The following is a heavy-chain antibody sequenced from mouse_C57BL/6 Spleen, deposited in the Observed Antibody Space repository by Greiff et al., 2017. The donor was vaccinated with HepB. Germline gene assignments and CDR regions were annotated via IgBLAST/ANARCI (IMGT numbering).Heavy chain of an antibody. CDR3: ATYYSNFDY. Sequence: VQLKESGPELVKPGASVKISCKASGYSFTDYNMNWVKQSNGKSLEWIGVINPNYGTTSYNEKFKSKATLTVDKSSSTAYMQLSSLTSEDSAVYYCATYYSNFDYWGQGTTLTVSS. J-gene: IGHJ2*01. CDR2: INPNYGTT. CDR1: GYSFTDYN. V-gene: IGHV1-39*01. D-gene: IGHD2-5*01.